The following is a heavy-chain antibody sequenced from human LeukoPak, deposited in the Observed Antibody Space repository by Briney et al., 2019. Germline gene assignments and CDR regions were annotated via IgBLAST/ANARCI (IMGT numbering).Heavy chain of an antibody. D-gene: IGHD6-13*01. CDR1: GFTFTNYD. CDR3: ASSPAYSSSWYAIDN. V-gene: IGHV3-13*01. Sequence: GGSLRLSCAASGFTFTNYDMHWVRQAAGKGLEWVSAIGTAGDTYYPGSVKGRFTISRENAKNSLYLQMNSLSAGDSAVYYCASSPAYSSSWYAIDNWGQGTLVTVSS. J-gene: IGHJ4*02. CDR2: IGTAGDT.